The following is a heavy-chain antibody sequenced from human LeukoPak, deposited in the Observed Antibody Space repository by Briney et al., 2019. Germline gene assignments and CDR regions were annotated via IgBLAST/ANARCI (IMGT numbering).Heavy chain of an antibody. CDR3: ARDGGIQLWFAFDI. Sequence: SETLSLTCTVSGGSISSYYWSWIRQPPWKGLEWIGRIYTSGSTNYNPSLKSRVTISVDTSKNQFSLKLSSVTAADTAVYYCARDGGIQLWFAFDIWGQGTMVTVSS. CDR2: IYTSGST. D-gene: IGHD5-18*01. CDR1: GGSISSYY. J-gene: IGHJ3*02. V-gene: IGHV4-4*08.